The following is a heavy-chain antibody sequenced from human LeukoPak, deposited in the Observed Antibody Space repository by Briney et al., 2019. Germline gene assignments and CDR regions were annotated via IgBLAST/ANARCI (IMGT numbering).Heavy chain of an antibody. V-gene: IGHV1-8*01. CDR1: GYTFTSYD. J-gene: IGHJ4*02. Sequence: ASVKVSCKASGYTFTSYDINWVRQATGQGLEWMGWMNPNSGNTGYAQKFQGRVTMTRNTSISTAYMELSSLRSEDTAVYYCATGRFLEWSVFDYWGQGTLVTVSS. CDR3: ATGRFLEWSVFDY. CDR2: MNPNSGNT. D-gene: IGHD3-3*01.